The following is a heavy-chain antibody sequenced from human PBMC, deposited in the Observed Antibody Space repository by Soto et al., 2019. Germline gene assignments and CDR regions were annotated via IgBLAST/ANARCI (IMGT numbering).Heavy chain of an antibody. V-gene: IGHV2-5*01. J-gene: IGHJ5*02. Sequence: SGPTLVNPTQTLTLTCTFSGFSLIGGGVGVGLIRQPPGKALEWVALIYWNNDQRYSPSLKSRLTITKDTSKNQVVLTMTNMDPVDTATYYCAHKRDTVHWFGPWGRGTLVTVSS. CDR1: GFSLIGGGVG. CDR2: IYWNNDQ. CDR3: AHKRDTVHWFGP. D-gene: IGHD5-18*01.